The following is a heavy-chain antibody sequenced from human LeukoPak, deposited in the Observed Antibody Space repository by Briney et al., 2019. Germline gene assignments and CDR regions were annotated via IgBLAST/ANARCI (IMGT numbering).Heavy chain of an antibody. CDR3: AREFTGGYCSGGSCYRTADYYYGMDV. V-gene: IGHV4-59*01. CDR1: GGSISSYY. CDR2: IYYSGST. Sequence: SETLSLTCTVSGGSISSYYWSWIRQPPGKGLEWIGYIYYSGSTNYNPSLKSRVTISVDTSKNQFSLKLSSVTAADTAVYYCAREFTGGYCSGGSCYRTADYYYGMDVWGQGTTVTVSS. D-gene: IGHD2-15*01. J-gene: IGHJ6*02.